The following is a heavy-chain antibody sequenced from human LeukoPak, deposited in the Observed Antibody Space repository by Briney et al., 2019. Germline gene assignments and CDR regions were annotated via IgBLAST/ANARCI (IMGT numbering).Heavy chain of an antibody. CDR2: IYHSGGT. D-gene: IGHD1-26*01. CDR3: ARIVGAVSERLDY. J-gene: IGHJ4*02. V-gene: IGHV4-38-2*01. Sequence: SETLSLTCAVSGYSISSGYYWGWIRQPPGKGLEWIGSIYHSGGTYYNPSLKSRVTISVDTSKNQFSLKLRSVTAADTAVYCCARIVGAVSERLDYWGQGTLVAVSS. CDR1: GYSISSGYY.